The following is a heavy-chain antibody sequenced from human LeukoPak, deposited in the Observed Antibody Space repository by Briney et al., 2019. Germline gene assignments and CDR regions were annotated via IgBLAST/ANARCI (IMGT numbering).Heavy chain of an antibody. CDR3: ARDGEESSSYYSNWFDP. V-gene: IGHV3-21*01. CDR2: ISSSSSYI. Sequence: SGGSLRLSCAASGFTFSSYSMNWVRQAPGKGLEWVSSISSSSSYIYYADSVKGRFTISRDNAKNSLYLQMNSLRAEDTAVYYCARDGEESSSYYSNWFDPWGQGTLVTVSS. D-gene: IGHD3-22*01. CDR1: GFTFSSYS. J-gene: IGHJ5*02.